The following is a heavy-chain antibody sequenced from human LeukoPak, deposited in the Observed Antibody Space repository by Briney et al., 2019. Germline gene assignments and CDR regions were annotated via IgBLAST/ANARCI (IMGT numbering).Heavy chain of an antibody. CDR2: ISCSARYM. V-gene: IGHV3-21*01. CDR3: ARGGVGLVIIPGWEYDYYGVSV. J-gene: IGHJ6*02. Sequence: GGYLSLSCSGSGFTLSTYSMNGLGQGAGKGLEWVSSISCSARYMHYADSVKGRFTISRDNAKHSLYLQMNSLRAEDTAVYYCARGGVGLVIIPGWEYDYYGVSVWGQGTTVTVSS. CDR1: GFTLSTYS. D-gene: IGHD3/OR15-3a*01.